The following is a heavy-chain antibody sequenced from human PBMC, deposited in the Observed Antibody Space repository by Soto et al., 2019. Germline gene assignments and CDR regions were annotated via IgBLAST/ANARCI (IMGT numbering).Heavy chain of an antibody. Sequence: ASVKVSCKASEVTFRNYAISWVRQAPGQGLEWMGWISGYNGNTKYAQKFQDRVTMTADTSTRTAFMEVRSLTSDDTGVYFCAATGGNYFGLDVWGQGTTVTVSS. D-gene: IGHD2-8*02. V-gene: IGHV1-18*01. CDR1: EVTFRNYA. J-gene: IGHJ6*02. CDR2: ISGYNGNT. CDR3: AATGGNYFGLDV.